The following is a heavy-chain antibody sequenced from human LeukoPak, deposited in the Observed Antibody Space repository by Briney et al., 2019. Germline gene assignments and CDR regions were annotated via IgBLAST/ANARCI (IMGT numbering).Heavy chain of an antibody. D-gene: IGHD6-19*01. CDR2: INHSGST. Sequence: SETLSLTCAVYGGSFSGYYWSWIRQPPGKGLEWIGEINHSGSTNYNPSLKSRVTISVDTSKNQFSLKLSSVTAADTAVYYCARTGYSSGWPDYYYYYYMDVWGKGTTVTVSS. V-gene: IGHV4-34*01. CDR3: ARTGYSSGWPDYYYYYYMDV. J-gene: IGHJ6*03. CDR1: GGSFSGYY.